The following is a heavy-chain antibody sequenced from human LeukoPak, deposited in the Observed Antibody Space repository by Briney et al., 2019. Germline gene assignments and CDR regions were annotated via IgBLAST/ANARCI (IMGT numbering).Heavy chain of an antibody. Sequence: PGRSLRLSCAASGFTFDDYAMHWVRQAPGKGLEWVSGISWNSGSIGYADSVKGRFTISRDNAKNSLYLQMNSLRAGDTALYYCAKGGRSGYDQFDYWGQGTLVTVSS. V-gene: IGHV3-9*01. CDR3: AKGGRSGYDQFDY. CDR2: ISWNSGSI. D-gene: IGHD5-12*01. J-gene: IGHJ4*02. CDR1: GFTFDDYA.